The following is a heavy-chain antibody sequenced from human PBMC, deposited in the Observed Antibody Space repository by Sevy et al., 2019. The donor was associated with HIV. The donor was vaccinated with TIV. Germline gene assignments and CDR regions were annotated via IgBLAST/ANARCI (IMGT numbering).Heavy chain of an antibody. CDR1: GYSFTSYW. CDR2: IYPGDSDT. CDR3: ARVGFITIFGVVIPSYGMDV. V-gene: IGHV5-51*01. D-gene: IGHD3-3*01. Sequence: GESLKISCKGSGYSFTSYWIGWVRQMPGKGLEWMGIIYPGDSDTRYSRSFQGQVTISADKSISTAYLQWSSLKASDTAMYYCARVGFITIFGVVIPSYGMDVWGQGTTVTVSS. J-gene: IGHJ6*02.